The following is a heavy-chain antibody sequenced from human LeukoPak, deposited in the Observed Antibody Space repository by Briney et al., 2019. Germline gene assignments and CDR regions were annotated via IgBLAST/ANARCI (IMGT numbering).Heavy chain of an antibody. Sequence: GGSLRLSCAASGFIFSSYGMHWVRQAPGKGLEWVAFIRYDVSNKYYADSVKGRLTISRDNSKNTLYLQMNSRRVEDTAVYYCAKGYSYGSDCWGQGTLVTVSS. J-gene: IGHJ4*02. CDR2: IRYDVSNK. V-gene: IGHV3-30*02. D-gene: IGHD5-18*01. CDR3: AKGYSYGSDC. CDR1: GFIFSSYG.